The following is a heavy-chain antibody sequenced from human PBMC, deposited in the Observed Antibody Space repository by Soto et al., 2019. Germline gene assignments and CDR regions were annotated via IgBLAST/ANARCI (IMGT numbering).Heavy chain of an antibody. Sequence: SQTLSLTGDITGDSVSSTSAGWSWVRQSPSRGLEWLGRTYYRSKWYYEYAVSVRGRITINPDTSKNQYSLQLNSVTPEDTAVYFCARGEQYSGRIFDYWGQGTLVTVSS. J-gene: IGHJ4*01. CDR3: ARGEQYSGRIFDY. CDR2: TYYRSKWYY. V-gene: IGHV6-1*01. D-gene: IGHD1-26*01. CDR1: GDSVSSTSAG.